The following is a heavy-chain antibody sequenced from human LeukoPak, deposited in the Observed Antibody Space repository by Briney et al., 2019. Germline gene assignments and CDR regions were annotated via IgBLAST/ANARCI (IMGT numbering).Heavy chain of an antibody. CDR2: INPNSGGT. V-gene: IGHV1-2*02. CDR3: ARARSSRVIDY. J-gene: IGHJ4*02. Sequence: ASVKVSCKASGYTFTGYYMHWVREAPGQGLEWMGWINPNSGGTNYAQKFQCRVTMTRDTSISTAYMELSRLRSDDTAVYYCARARSSRVIDYWGQGTLVTVSS. CDR1: GYTFTGYY. D-gene: IGHD6-13*01.